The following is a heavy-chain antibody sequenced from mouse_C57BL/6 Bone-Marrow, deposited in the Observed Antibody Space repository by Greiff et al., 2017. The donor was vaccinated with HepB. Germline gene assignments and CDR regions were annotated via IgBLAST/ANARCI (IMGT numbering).Heavy chain of an antibody. CDR3: ARGATVVAPFAY. CDR1: GFTFSSYG. J-gene: IGHJ3*01. Sequence: DVKLVESGGDLVKPGGSLKISCAASGFTFSSYGMSWVRQTPDKRLEWFATISSGGSYTYYPDSVKGRFTISRDNAKNTLYLQMSSLKSEDTAMYDCARGATVVAPFAYWCQGTLVTVSA. V-gene: IGHV5-6*02. CDR2: ISSGGSYT. D-gene: IGHD1-1*01.